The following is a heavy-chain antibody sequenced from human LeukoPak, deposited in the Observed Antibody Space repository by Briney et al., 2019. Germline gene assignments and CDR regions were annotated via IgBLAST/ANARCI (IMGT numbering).Heavy chain of an antibody. D-gene: IGHD3-3*01. CDR1: GYTFTNYA. CDR2: INAGNGDT. Sequence: ASVKVSCKASGYTFTNYAVNWLRHAPVQRLEWMGWINAGNGDTKFSQNYQARVTITRDASASTAYMELSSLTSEDTAVYFCARGLWSAHRREYYFDSWGQGTLVTVSS. CDR3: ARGLWSAHRREYYFDS. J-gene: IGHJ4*02. V-gene: IGHV1-3*01.